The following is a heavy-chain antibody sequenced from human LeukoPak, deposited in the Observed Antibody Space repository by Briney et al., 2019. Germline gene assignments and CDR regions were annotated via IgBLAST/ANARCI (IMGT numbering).Heavy chain of an antibody. CDR1: GGSISSYY. CDR2: IYYSGST. J-gene: IGHJ2*01. D-gene: IGHD3-16*01. CDR3: ARGLVYDNVWGRKNWYFDL. Sequence: SETLSLTCTVSGGSISSYYWSWIRQAPGKGLEWIGYIYYSGSTNYNPSLKSRVTISVDTSKNQFSLKLSSETAADTAVYYCARGLVYDNVWGRKNWYFDLWGRGTLVTVSS. V-gene: IGHV4-59*01.